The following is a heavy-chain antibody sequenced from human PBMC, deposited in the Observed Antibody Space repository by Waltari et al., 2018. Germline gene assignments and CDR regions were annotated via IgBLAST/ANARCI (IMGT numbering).Heavy chain of an antibody. J-gene: IGHJ4*02. D-gene: IGHD3-3*01. CDR2: ISTSGSSI. CDR3: ARFLEWV. CDR1: GFTLSSYE. Sequence: DVQLVESGGGLVQPGGSLRLSCEAPGFTLSSYEMNWFRQAPGKGLEWVSYISTSGSSIDYADSVKGQFTISRDNAKNSLYLQMNSLRAEDTAVYYCARFLEWVWGQGTLVTVSS. V-gene: IGHV3-48*03.